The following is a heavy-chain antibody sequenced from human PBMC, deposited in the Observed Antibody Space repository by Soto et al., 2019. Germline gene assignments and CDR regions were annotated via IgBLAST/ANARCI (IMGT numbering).Heavy chain of an antibody. D-gene: IGHD3-10*01. J-gene: IGHJ4*02. CDR1: GFTVSGNY. CDR2: IYSGGST. CDR3: AGRTMVRGVSSY. V-gene: IGHV3-66*01. Sequence: EVQLVESGGGLVQPGGSLRLSCAASGFTVSGNYMTWVRQAPGKGLEWVSVIYSGGSTYYADSVKGRFAISRDNPKNTLYLQMNSLRAEDTAVYYCAGRTMVRGVSSYWGQGTLVTVSS.